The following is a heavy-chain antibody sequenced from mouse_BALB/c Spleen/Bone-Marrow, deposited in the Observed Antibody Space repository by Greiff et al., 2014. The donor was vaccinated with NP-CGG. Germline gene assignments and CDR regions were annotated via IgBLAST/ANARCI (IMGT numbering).Heavy chain of an antibody. V-gene: IGHV2-6-7*01. CDR2: IWRDGST. J-gene: IGHJ4*01. CDR1: GFSLTGYG. D-gene: IGHD2-10*02. CDR3: AREKYGNYYAMDY. Sequence: VKVEESGPGLVAPSQSLSITCTVSGFSLTGYGVNWVRQPPGKGLGWLGMIWRDGSTDYNSALKSRLSISKDNSKSQVFLKMNSLQTDDTARYYCAREKYGNYYAMDYWGQGTSVTVSS.